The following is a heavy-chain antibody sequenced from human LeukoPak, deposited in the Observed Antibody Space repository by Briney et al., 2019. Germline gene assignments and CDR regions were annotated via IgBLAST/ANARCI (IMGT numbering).Heavy chain of an antibody. Sequence: ASVKVSCKASGYTFTSYDINWVRQATGQGLEWMGWMNPNSGNTDYAQKFQGRVTFTGNTSITTAYMELSNLRFEDTAVYYCARGVATNYWGQGTLVTVSS. CDR3: ARGVATNY. V-gene: IGHV1-8*03. CDR2: MNPNSGNT. J-gene: IGHJ4*02. D-gene: IGHD5-24*01. CDR1: GYTFTSYD.